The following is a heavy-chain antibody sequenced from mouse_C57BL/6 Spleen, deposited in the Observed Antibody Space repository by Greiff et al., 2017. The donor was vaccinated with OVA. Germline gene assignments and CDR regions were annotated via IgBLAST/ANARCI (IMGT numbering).Heavy chain of an antibody. CDR3: ARNSGRDWFAY. V-gene: IGHV2-2*01. J-gene: IGHJ3*01. CDR1: GFSLTSYG. Sequence: VQLQQSGPGLVQPSQSLSITCTVSGFSLTSYGVHWVRQSPGKGLEWLGVIWSGGSTDYNAAFISRLSISKDNSKSQVFFKMNSLQADDTAIYYCARNSGRDWFAYWGQGTLVTVSA. CDR2: IWSGGST. D-gene: IGHD3-1*01.